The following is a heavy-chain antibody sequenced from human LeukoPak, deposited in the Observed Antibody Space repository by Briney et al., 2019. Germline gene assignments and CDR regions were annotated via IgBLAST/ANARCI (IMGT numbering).Heavy chain of an antibody. D-gene: IGHD6-19*01. V-gene: IGHV4-38-2*02. CDR2: IYYTGNT. Sequence: SETLSLTCSVSGDSIIGYYWGWIRQPPGKGLEWIGNIYYTGNTYYNSSLKSRVTISLDTSKNQFSLKLSSVTAADTAVYYCARSQFSGGWHDYWGQGTLVTVSS. CDR3: ARSQFSGGWHDY. J-gene: IGHJ4*02. CDR1: GDSIIGYY.